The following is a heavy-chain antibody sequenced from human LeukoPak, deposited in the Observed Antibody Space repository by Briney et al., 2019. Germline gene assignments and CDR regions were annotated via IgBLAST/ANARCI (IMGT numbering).Heavy chain of an antibody. CDR1: GGSISSYY. V-gene: IGHV4-4*07. J-gene: IGHJ4*02. Sequence: SETLSLTCTVSGGSISSYYWSWIRQPAGKGLEWIGRIYTSGSTNYNPSLKSRVTMSVDTSKNQFSLKLSSVTAADTAVYYCARDITYGSGSYYSEYYFDYWGQGTLVTVSS. CDR3: ARDITYGSGSYYSEYYFDY. CDR2: IYTSGST. D-gene: IGHD3-10*01.